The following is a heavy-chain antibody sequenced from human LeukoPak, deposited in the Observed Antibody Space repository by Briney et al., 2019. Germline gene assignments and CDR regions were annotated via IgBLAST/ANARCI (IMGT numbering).Heavy chain of an antibody. CDR3: ARVRDYYASSDYSDY. D-gene: IGHD3-22*01. J-gene: IGHJ4*02. V-gene: IGHV1-69*13. Sequence: SVKVSCKASGGTFNTYAISWVRQAPGQGLEWMGGIIPIFGTANYAQKFQGRVTITADESTNTAYMELSSLRSEDTAVYYCARVRDYYASSDYSDYWGQGTLVTVSS. CDR1: GGTFNTYA. CDR2: IIPIFGTA.